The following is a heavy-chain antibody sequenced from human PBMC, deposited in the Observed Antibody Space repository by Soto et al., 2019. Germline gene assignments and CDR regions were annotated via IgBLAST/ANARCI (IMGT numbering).Heavy chain of an antibody. V-gene: IGHV3-30*18. Sequence: GVSLRLSCAASGFTFGGYGMYWVRQASGKGLEWVAVISCDGSHKYYADSVKGRFTISRDNSKNTLYLQVNSLRAEDTAVYYCAKEDFERAFDIWGQGTMVAVSS. CDR1: GFTFGGYG. J-gene: IGHJ3*02. CDR3: AKEDFERAFDI. CDR2: ISCDGSHK.